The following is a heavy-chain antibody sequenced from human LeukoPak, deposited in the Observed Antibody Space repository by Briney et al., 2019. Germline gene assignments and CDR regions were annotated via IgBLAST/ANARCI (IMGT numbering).Heavy chain of an antibody. V-gene: IGHV4-39*01. CDR2: IYYSGST. D-gene: IGHD2-2*01. CDR3: ARQGGHIVVVPAAIPNWFDP. Sequence: SETLSLTCTVSGGSISSSSYSWGWIRQPPGKGLEWIGSIYYSGSTYYNPSLKSRVTISVDTSKNQFSLKLSSVTAADTAVYYCARQGGHIVVVPAAIPNWFDPWGQGTLVTVSS. J-gene: IGHJ5*02. CDR1: GGSISSSSYS.